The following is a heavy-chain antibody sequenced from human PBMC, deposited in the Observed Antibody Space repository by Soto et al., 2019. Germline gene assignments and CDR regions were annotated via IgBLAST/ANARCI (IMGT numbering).Heavy chain of an antibody. CDR3: ARREIQGPIDY. CDR1: GYSISSSKW. D-gene: IGHD1-26*01. Sequence: QVQLQESGPGLVKPSDTLSLTCAVSGYSISSSKWWGWIRQPPGKGLEWIGYIYYSGATYYNPSPKRRGPLSGDPSKNQFPHKLTSVTAVDPAVYSCARREIQGPIDYWGQGTLVSVSS. V-gene: IGHV4-28*01. J-gene: IGHJ4*02. CDR2: IYYSGAT.